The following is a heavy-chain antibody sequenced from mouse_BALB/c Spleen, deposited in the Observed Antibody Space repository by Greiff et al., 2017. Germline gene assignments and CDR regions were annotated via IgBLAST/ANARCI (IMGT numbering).Heavy chain of an antibody. CDR3: AIQRGTPYAMDY. Sequence: EVKVVESGGGLVQPGGSRKLSCAASGFTFSSFGMHWVRQAPEKGLEWVAYISSGSSTIYYADTVKGRFTISRDNPKNTLFLQMTSLRSEDTAMYYCAIQRGTPYAMDYWGQGTSVTVSS. V-gene: IGHV5-17*02. J-gene: IGHJ4*01. D-gene: IGHD2-14*01. CDR2: ISSGSSTI. CDR1: GFTFSSFG.